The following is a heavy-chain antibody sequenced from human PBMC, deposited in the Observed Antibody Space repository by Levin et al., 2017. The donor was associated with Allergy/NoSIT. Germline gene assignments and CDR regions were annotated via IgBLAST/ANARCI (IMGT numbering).Heavy chain of an antibody. V-gene: IGHV3-74*01. Sequence: HPGGSLRLSCAASGFTFSSYWMHWVRQAPGKGLVWVSRINSDGSSTSYADSVKGRFTISRDNAKNTLYLQMNSLRAEDTAVYYCARASKDYSYYGMDVWGQGTTVTVSS. CDR1: GFTFSSYW. CDR2: INSDGSST. CDR3: ARASKDYSYYGMDV. J-gene: IGHJ6*02.